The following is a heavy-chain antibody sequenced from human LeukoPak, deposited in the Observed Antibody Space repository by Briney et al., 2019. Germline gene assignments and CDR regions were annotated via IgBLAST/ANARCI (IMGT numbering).Heavy chain of an antibody. CDR2: IYTAGST. D-gene: IGHD6-25*01. Sequence: GGSLRLSCAASGFTVSGNYMSWVRQAPGKGLEWVSVIYTAGSTYNADSVKGRFTITRDKSKNTLYLQMNTLRAEDTAVYFCAGGNTWPGLSYWGQGTLLTVSS. J-gene: IGHJ4*02. CDR1: GFTVSGNY. V-gene: IGHV3-53*01. CDR3: AGGNTWPGLSY.